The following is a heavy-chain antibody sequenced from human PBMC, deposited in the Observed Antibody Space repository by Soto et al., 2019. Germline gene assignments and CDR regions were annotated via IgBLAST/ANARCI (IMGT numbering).Heavy chain of an antibody. J-gene: IGHJ4*02. CDR2: VYYTGST. Sequence: LSLTCSVSGGSIRGSYWSWIRQSPGKGLEWLGYVYYTGSTNYSPSLRSRVSISVDTSKNEFSLRLSSVTAADTAVYFCARSVAVPGAHIDYWGQGTQVTVSS. CDR3: ARSVAVPGAHIDY. V-gene: IGHV4-59*01. D-gene: IGHD6-19*01. CDR1: GGSIRGSY.